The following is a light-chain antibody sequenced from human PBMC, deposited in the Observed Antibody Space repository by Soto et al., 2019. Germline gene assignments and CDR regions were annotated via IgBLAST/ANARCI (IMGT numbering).Light chain of an antibody. Sequence: DIRMTQSPSSVSASVGDRVTITCRASQDISNWLAWYQQKPGKAPKLLMSAASNLQSGVPSRFSGSGSGTDFTLTINSLQPEDFATYYCQQANSFTITFGQGTRLEIK. V-gene: IGKV1-12*01. CDR3: QQANSFTIT. CDR2: AAS. J-gene: IGKJ5*01. CDR1: QDISNW.